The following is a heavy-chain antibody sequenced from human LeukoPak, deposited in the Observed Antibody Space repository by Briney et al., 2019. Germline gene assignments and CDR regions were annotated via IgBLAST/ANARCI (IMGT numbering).Heavy chain of an antibody. CDR3: ARSGRGTYYYFDL. D-gene: IGHD5-12*01. CDR1: GYTFTSYD. V-gene: IGHV1-8*03. J-gene: IGHJ4*02. CDR2: MNPNSGNT. Sequence: ASLKVSCKASGYTFTSYDINRVRQATGQRLEWMGWMNPNSGNTGYEQKFQGRVTITRSTSISTAYMELSSRRPEDTAGYYCARSGRGTYYYFDLWGEGTLVTVSS.